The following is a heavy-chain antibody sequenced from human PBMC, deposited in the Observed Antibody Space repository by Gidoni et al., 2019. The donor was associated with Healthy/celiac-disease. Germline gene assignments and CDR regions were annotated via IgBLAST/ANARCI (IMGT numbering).Heavy chain of an antibody. D-gene: IGHD3-16*02. CDR3: ARNAAITFVGVIVILNAFDI. J-gene: IGHJ3*02. CDR1: GFTFSSYS. CDR2: ISSISSYI. V-gene: IGHV3-21*01. Sequence: EVQLVESGGGLVKPGGSLRLSCAASGFTFSSYSMNWVRQAPGKGLEWVSSISSISSYIYYADSVKGRFTISRDNAKNSLYLQMNSLRAEDTAVYYCARNAAITFVGVIVILNAFDIWGQGTMVTVSS.